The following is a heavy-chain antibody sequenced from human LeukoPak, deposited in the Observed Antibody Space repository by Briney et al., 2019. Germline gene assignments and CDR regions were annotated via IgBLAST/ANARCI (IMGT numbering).Heavy chain of an antibody. D-gene: IGHD3-3*01. J-gene: IGHJ4*02. CDR1: GFTFSSYA. V-gene: IGHV3-30*04. Sequence: GGSLRISCAASGFTFSSYAMHWVRQAPGKGLEWVAVISYDGSNKYYADSVKGRFTISRDNSKNTLYLQMNSLRAEDTAVYYCARDQVAYDFWSGYYLSTTWGQGTLVTVSS. CDR2: ISYDGSNK. CDR3: ARDQVAYDFWSGYYLSTT.